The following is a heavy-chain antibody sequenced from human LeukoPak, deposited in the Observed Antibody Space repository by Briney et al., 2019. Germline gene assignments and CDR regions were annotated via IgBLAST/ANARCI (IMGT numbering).Heavy chain of an antibody. D-gene: IGHD6-13*01. V-gene: IGHV3-48*01. Sequence: PGGSLRLSCAASGFTFSSYSMNWVRQAPGKGLEWVSYISSSSSTIYYADSVKGRFTISRDNSKNTLYLQMNSLRAEDTAVYYCAKDRSSSLDIWGQGTTVTVSS. CDR3: AKDRSSSLDI. CDR2: ISSSSSTI. J-gene: IGHJ6*02. CDR1: GFTFSSYS.